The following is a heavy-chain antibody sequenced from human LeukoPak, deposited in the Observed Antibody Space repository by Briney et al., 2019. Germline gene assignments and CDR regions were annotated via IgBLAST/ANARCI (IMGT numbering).Heavy chain of an antibody. Sequence: SETLSLTCTVSGGSISSHYWSWIRQPPGKGLEWIGYIYYSGSTNYNPSLKSRVTISVDTSKNQFSLKLSPVTAADTAVYYCARASSSGWYLYYFDYWGQGTLVTVSS. J-gene: IGHJ4*02. CDR1: GGSISSHY. CDR2: IYYSGST. V-gene: IGHV4-59*11. CDR3: ARASSSGWYLYYFDY. D-gene: IGHD6-19*01.